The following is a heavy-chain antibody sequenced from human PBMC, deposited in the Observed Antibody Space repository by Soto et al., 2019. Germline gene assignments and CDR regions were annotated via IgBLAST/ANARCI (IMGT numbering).Heavy chain of an antibody. V-gene: IGHV1-8*01. J-gene: IGHJ5*02. CDR3: ARRYCSGGNCYSP. CDR1: GYTFTSYD. CDR2: MNPNSGNT. Sequence: GASVKVSCKASGYTFTSYDINCVRQATGQGLEWMGWMNPNSGNTVYAQKFQGRVTMTRNTSITTAYMELSSLRSEDTAVYYCARRYCSGGNCYSPWGQGTLVTVSS. D-gene: IGHD2-15*01.